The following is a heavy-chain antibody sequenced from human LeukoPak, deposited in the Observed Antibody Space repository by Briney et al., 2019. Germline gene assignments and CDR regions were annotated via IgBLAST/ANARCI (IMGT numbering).Heavy chain of an antibody. Sequence: ASVKVSCKASGYIFTSYGVSWVRQAPGQGLEWMGWMNPNSGNTGYAQKFQGRVAMTRNTSITTAYMELSSLRSEDTAVYYCARGLGRTAMVTRGGVRFDYWGQGTLVTVSS. CDR3: ARGLGRTAMVTRGGVRFDY. CDR1: GYIFTSYG. J-gene: IGHJ4*02. CDR2: MNPNSGNT. V-gene: IGHV1-8*02. D-gene: IGHD5-18*01.